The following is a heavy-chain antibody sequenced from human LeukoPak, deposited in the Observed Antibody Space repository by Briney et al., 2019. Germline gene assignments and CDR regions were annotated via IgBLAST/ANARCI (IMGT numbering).Heavy chain of an antibody. CDR3: ARGPGPYSSGWYGNPWLDY. J-gene: IGHJ4*02. V-gene: IGHV1-18*04. CDR2: ISAYNGNT. CDR1: GYTFTSYY. D-gene: IGHD6-19*01. Sequence: PKASVKVSCKASGYTFTSYYMHWVRQAPGQGLEWMGWISAYNGNTNYAQKLQGRVTMTTDTSTSTAYMELRSLRSDDTAVYYCARGPGPYSSGWYGNPWLDYWGQGTLVTVSS.